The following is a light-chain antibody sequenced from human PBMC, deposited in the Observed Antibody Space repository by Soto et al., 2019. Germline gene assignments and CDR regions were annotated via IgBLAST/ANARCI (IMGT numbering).Light chain of an antibody. Sequence: QSVLTQPPSASGTPGQRVTISCSGSSSKIGSNTVNWYQQLPGTAPKLLTYSNNQRPSGVPDRFSGSKSGTSASLAISGLQSEDEADYYCAAWDDSLNGRYVFGTGTKVTVL. CDR3: AAWDDSLNGRYV. V-gene: IGLV1-44*01. CDR1: SSKIGSNT. CDR2: SNN. J-gene: IGLJ1*01.